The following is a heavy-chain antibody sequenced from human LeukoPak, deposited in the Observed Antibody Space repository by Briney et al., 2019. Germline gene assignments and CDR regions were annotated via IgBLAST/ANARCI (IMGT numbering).Heavy chain of an antibody. CDR2: IYYSGST. J-gene: IGHJ4*02. V-gene: IGHV4-61*01. CDR3: AREAVAGSIDY. Sequence: PSETLSLTCTVSGGSLSSGSYYWRWVRQPPGRGLEWLGYIYYSGSTNYNPSLKSRVTISVVTSKKQSSLKLSSVTAADTAVYYCAREAVAGSIDYWGQGTLVTVSS. D-gene: IGHD6-19*01. CDR1: GGSLSSGSYY.